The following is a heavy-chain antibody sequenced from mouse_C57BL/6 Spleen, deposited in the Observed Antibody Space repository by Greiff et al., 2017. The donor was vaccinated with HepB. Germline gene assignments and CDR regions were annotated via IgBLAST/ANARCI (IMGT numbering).Heavy chain of an antibody. CDR2: IYPGDGDT. Sequence: SGPELVKPGASVKISCKASGYAFSSSWMNWVKQRPGKGLEWIGRIYPGDGDTNYNGKFKGKATLTADKSSSTAYMQLSSLTSEDSAVYFCARRIHYGSSYGGYFDVWGTGTTVTVSS. V-gene: IGHV1-82*01. J-gene: IGHJ1*03. CDR3: ARRIHYGSSYGGYFDV. CDR1: GYAFSSSW. D-gene: IGHD1-1*01.